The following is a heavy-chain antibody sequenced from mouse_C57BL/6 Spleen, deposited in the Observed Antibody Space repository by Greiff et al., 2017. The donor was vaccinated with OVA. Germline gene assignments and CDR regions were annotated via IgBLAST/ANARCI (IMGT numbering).Heavy chain of an antibody. CDR1: GYTFTSYW. CDR2: IHPNSGST. J-gene: IGHJ3*01. V-gene: IGHV1-64*01. Sequence: QVQLQQPGAELVKPGASVQLSCKASGYTFTSYWMHWVKQRPGQGLEWIGMIHPNSGSTNYNEKLKSKATLTVDKSSSTAYMQLSSLTSEDSAVYYCASLIYYYDYGAYWGQGTLVTVSA. D-gene: IGHD2-13*01. CDR3: ASLIYYYDYGAY.